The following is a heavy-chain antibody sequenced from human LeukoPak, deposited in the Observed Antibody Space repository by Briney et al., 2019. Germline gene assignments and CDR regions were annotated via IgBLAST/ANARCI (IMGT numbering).Heavy chain of an antibody. V-gene: IGHV4-4*07. D-gene: IGHD2-2*01. J-gene: IGHJ6*03. CDR2: IYTSGST. CDR1: GDSISSYY. CDR3: AKEDIVVVPAAMGGYYYYYMDV. Sequence: SETLSLTCTVSGDSISSYYWSWIRQPAGKGLEWVGRIYTSGSTNYNPSLKSRVTMSVDTSKNQFSLKLSSVTAADTAVYYCAKEDIVVVPAAMGGYYYYYMDVWGKGTTVTVSS.